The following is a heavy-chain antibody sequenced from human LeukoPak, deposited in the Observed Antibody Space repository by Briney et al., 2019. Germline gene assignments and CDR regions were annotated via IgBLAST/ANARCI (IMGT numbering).Heavy chain of an antibody. CDR2: ISYDGSNK. V-gene: IGHV3-30*18. D-gene: IGHD5-12*01. Sequence: GRSLRLSCAASGFTFSSYGMHWVRQAPGKGLEWVAVISYDGSNKYYADSVKGRFTISRDNSKNTLYLQMNSLRAEDTAVYYCAEGGYSGYDPTSFYGMDVWGQGTTVTVSS. J-gene: IGHJ6*02. CDR3: AEGGYSGYDPTSFYGMDV. CDR1: GFTFSSYG.